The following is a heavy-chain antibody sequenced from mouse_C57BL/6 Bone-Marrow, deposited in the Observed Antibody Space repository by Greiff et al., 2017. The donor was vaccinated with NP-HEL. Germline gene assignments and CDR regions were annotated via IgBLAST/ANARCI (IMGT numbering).Heavy chain of an antibody. CDR1: GFTFSSYA. D-gene: IGHD2-3*01. CDR2: ISDGGSYT. V-gene: IGHV5-4*01. CDR3: ARGWGSAWFAN. Sequence: EVQVVESGGGLVKPGGSLKLSCAASGFTFSSYAMSWVRQTPEKRLEWVATISDGGSYTYYPDNVKGRFTISRDNAKNNLYLQMSHLKSEDTAVYYCARGWGSAWFANWGQGTRVTVSA. J-gene: IGHJ3*01.